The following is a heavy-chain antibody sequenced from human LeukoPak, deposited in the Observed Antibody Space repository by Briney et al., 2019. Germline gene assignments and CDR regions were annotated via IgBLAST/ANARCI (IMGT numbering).Heavy chain of an antibody. CDR3: AKDRLRYFDWLPFDY. V-gene: IGHV3-30-3*01. CDR2: ISFDGINK. D-gene: IGHD3-9*01. J-gene: IGHJ4*02. CDR1: GFTFNIYA. Sequence: GGSLRLSCAASGFTFNIYAIHWVRQAPGKGLEWVAVISFDGINKYYADSVKGRFTNSRDNSKNTLYLQMNSLRAEDTAVYYCAKDRLRYFDWLPFDYWGQGTLVTVSS.